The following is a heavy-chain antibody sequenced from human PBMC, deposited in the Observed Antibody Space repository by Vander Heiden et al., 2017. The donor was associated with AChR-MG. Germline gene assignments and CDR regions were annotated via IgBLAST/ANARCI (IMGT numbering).Heavy chain of an antibody. D-gene: IGHD4-17*01. CDR2: ISGSGGST. J-gene: IGHJ4*02. CDR1: GFTFSSYA. Sequence: EVQLLESGGGLVQPGGSLRLSCAASGFTFSSYAMSWVRQAPGKGLEWVSAISGSGGSTYYADSVKGRFTISRDNSKNTLYLQMNSLRAEDTAVYYCAKEGYGDRLVGGDFDYWGQGTLVTVSS. CDR3: AKEGYGDRLVGGDFDY. V-gene: IGHV3-23*01.